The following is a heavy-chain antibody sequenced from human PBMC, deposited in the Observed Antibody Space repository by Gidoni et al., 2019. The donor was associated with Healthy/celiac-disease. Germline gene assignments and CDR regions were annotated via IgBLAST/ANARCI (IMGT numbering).Heavy chain of an antibody. D-gene: IGHD6-6*01. CDR2: ISGSGGST. J-gene: IGHJ3*02. CDR3: AKAARIAARPLGAFDI. CDR1: GFTFSSYA. V-gene: IGHV3-23*01. Sequence: EVQLLESGGGLVQPGGSLRLYCAASGFTFSSYAMSWVRQAPGKGLEWVSAISGSGGSTYYADSVKGRFTISRDNSKNTLYLQMNSLRAEDTAVYYCAKAARIAARPLGAFDIWGQGTMVTVSS.